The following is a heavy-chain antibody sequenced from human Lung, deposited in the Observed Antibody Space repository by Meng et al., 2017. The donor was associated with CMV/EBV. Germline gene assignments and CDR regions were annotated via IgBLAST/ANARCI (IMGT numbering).Heavy chain of an antibody. D-gene: IGHD1-26*01. J-gene: IGHJ4*02. Sequence: LXCAVSGGTIKINSFYWAWIRQTPGQGLEWIGSVFYSGSTYYNPSLKSRVTISVDTSKNQFSLNVYSVTAADTAVFYCARHFGSGSYPFDYWGQGIXVTVVS. CDR1: GGTIKINSFY. V-gene: IGHV4-39*01. CDR3: ARHFGSGSYPFDY. CDR2: VFYSGST.